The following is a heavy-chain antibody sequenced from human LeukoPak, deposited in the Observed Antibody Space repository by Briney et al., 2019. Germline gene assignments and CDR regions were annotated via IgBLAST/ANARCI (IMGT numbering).Heavy chain of an antibody. CDR2: IYTSGST. J-gene: IGHJ5*02. CDR3: ARETPITIFGVVIIGGYDNWFDP. Sequence: SETLSLTCTVSGGSISSYYWSWIRQPAGKGLEWIGRIYTSGSTNYNPSLNSRVTMSVDTSKNQFSLKLSSVTAADTAVYYCARETPITIFGVVIIGGYDNWFDPWGQGTLVTVSS. CDR1: GGSISSYY. D-gene: IGHD3-3*01. V-gene: IGHV4-4*07.